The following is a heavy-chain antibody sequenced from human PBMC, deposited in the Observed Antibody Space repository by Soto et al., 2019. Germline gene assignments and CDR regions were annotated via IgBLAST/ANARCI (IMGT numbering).Heavy chain of an antibody. CDR3: AREGRCSGGSCYSEGPLDY. Sequence: GGSLRLSCAASGFTFSSYWMSWVRQAPGKGLEWVANIKQDGSEKYYVDSVKGRFTISRDNAKNSLYLQMNSLRAEDTAVYYCAREGRCSGGSCYSEGPLDYWGQGTLVTVSS. CDR2: IKQDGSEK. CDR1: GFTFSSYW. V-gene: IGHV3-7*01. D-gene: IGHD2-15*01. J-gene: IGHJ4*02.